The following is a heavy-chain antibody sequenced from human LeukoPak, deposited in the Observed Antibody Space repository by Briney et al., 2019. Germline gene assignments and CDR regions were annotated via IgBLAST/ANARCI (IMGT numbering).Heavy chain of an antibody. CDR2: VHYSGST. CDR1: GGSISTYY. V-gene: IGHV4-59*08. J-gene: IGHJ6*02. D-gene: IGHD4-17*01. CDR3: ARRRGHWGFYGDYYYGMDV. Sequence: SETLSLTCTVSGGSISTYYWSWIRQPPGKGLEWIGYVHYSGSTNYNPSLKSRVSISVDTSKNQFSLKLSSVTAADTAVYYCARRRGHWGFYGDYYYGMDVWGQGTTVTVSS.